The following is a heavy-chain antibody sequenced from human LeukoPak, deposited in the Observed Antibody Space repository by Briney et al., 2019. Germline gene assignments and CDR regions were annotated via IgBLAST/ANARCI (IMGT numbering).Heavy chain of an antibody. D-gene: IGHD3-22*01. CDR2: ISGGGGST. CDR1: GFIFSGYA. V-gene: IGHV3-23*01. Sequence: GGSLRLSCAASGFIFSGYAMSWVRQAPGKGLEWVSGISGGGGSTYYADSVKGRSAISRDNSKNRLFLQMNSLRAEDTAVYYCAKAGSGYSYFDHWGQGTLVTVSS. J-gene: IGHJ4*02. CDR3: AKAGSGYSYFDH.